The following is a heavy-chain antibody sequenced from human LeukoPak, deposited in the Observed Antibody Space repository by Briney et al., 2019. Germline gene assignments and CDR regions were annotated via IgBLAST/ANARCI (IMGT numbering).Heavy chain of an antibody. Sequence: KPGGSLRLSCAASGFTFSTYNMNWVRQAPGKGLEWVSYISGSSRYIYCADSVKGRFTISRDNAKNSLFLQMNSLRAEDTAVYYCARESTSGWFPWGQGTLVTVSS. D-gene: IGHD6-19*01. CDR2: ISGSSRYI. J-gene: IGHJ4*02. CDR3: ARESTSGWFP. V-gene: IGHV3-21*01. CDR1: GFTFSTYN.